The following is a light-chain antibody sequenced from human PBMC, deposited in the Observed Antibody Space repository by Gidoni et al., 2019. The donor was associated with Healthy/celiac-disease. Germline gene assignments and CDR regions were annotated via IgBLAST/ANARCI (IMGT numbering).Light chain of an antibody. CDR3: MKSIQLPPIT. V-gene: IGKV2D-29*01. CDR1: QNLLHRDGNLY. J-gene: IGKJ5*01. Sequence: DIVMTQPPLSLSVTPGQPASISCKSSQNLLHRDGNLYLYWYRQKPVQPTQLLIYEVSNRFSGVPDRLSGSGSGTDFTLKISRVEAEDVGVYYCMKSIQLPPITFGQGTRLEIK. CDR2: EVS.